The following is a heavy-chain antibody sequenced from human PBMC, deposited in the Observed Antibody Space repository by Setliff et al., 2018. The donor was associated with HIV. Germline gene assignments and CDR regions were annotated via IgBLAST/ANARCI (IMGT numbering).Heavy chain of an antibody. D-gene: IGHD5-12*01. Sequence: GASVKVSCKASGYIFTTYGISWVRQAPGQGLEWMGWISSYNDNTNYAQKFQGRVTMTTDASTSTAYMEVRSLRSDDTAVYYCARDRLPAEVAVSGDWFDPWGQGTLVTVSS. CDR2: ISSYNDNT. CDR1: GYIFTTYG. V-gene: IGHV1-18*01. CDR3: ARDRLPAEVAVSGDWFDP. J-gene: IGHJ5*02.